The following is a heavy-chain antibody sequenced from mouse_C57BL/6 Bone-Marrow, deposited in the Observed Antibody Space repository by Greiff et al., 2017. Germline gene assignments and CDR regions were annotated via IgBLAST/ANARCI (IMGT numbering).Heavy chain of an antibody. CDR3: ARDASYYYAMDY. J-gene: IGHJ4*01. CDR2: SRNKANDYTT. CDR1: GFTFSDFY. Sequence: EVQLVESGGGLVQSGRSLRLSCATSGFTFSDFYMEWVRQAPGKGLEWIAASRNKANDYTTEYSASVKGRFIVSRDTSQSILYLQMIALRAEDTAIYYCARDASYYYAMDYWGQGTSVTVSS. V-gene: IGHV7-1*01.